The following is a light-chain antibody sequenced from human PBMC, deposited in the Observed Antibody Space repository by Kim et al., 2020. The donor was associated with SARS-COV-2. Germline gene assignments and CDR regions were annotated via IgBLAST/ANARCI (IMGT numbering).Light chain of an antibody. V-gene: IGKV2-28*01. J-gene: IGKJ4*01. CDR3: MKSVHTPHT. Sequence: DIVMTQSPLSLPVTPGEPASISCRSSQSLLHSNGYNYLDWYLQKPGQSPQLLIYLGSNRASGVPDRFSGSGSGTDFTLKISRVEAEDVEVYYCMKSVHTPHTFGGGTKVDIK. CDR1: QSLLHSNGYNY. CDR2: LGS.